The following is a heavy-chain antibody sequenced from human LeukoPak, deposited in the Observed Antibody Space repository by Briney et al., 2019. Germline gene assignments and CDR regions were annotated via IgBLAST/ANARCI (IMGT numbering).Heavy chain of an antibody. CDR3: ARRMIVVVPDYFDH. CDR1: GGSFSGYY. D-gene: IGHD3-22*01. J-gene: IGHJ4*02. V-gene: IGHV4-34*01. Sequence: SETLSLTCAVYGGSFSGYYWSWIRQPPGKGLEWIGEINHSGSTNYNPSLKSRITISVDTSKNQFSLKLSSVTAADTAVYYCARRMIVVVPDYFDHWGQGTLVTVSS. CDR2: INHSGST.